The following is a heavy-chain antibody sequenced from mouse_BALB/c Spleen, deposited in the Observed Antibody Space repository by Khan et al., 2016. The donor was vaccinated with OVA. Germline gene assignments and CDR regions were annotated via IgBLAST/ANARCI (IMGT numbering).Heavy chain of an antibody. V-gene: IGHV9-3-1*01. CDR1: GYIFTNHG. Sequence: QIQLVQSGPELKKPGETVKISCKASGYIFTNHGMNWVKQAPGKGLKWMGWINTYSGEPTYVDDFKGRFAFSLETYTSTAYLQINNHKNEDTDTYFCARVGYSGTMDYWGQGTTVTVSS. CDR3: ARVGYSGTMDY. J-gene: IGHJ4*01. CDR2: INTYSGEP. D-gene: IGHD1-1*02.